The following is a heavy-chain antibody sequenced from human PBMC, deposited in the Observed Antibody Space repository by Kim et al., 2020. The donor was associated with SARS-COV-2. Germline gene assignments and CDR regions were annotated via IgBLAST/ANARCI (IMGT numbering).Heavy chain of an antibody. CDR1: GGSISSYY. V-gene: IGHV4-59*13. Sequence: SETLSLTCTVSGGSISSYYWSWIRQPPGKVLEWIGYIYYSGSTNYNPSLKSRVTISVDTSKNQFSLKLSSVTAADTAVYYCASSYDYGGKADWYFDLWGRGTLVTVSS. CDR2: IYYSGST. D-gene: IGHD4-17*01. J-gene: IGHJ2*01. CDR3: ASSYDYGGKADWYFDL.